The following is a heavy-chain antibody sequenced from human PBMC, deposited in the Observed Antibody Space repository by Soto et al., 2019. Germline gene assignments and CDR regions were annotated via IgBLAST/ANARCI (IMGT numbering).Heavy chain of an antibody. V-gene: IGHV1-69*13. CDR2: IIPIFGTT. CDR1: GGTFSSYT. D-gene: IGHD6-19*01. CDR3: ARYASSGNNSVWYTFDP. Sequence: GASLKVSCKASGGTFSSYTINWVRQAPGQGLEWMGGIIPIFGTTNYAKKFQGRVTITADESTSTAYMELSSLRSEDTAVYYCARYASSGNNSVWYTFDPWGQGTLVTVSS. J-gene: IGHJ5*02.